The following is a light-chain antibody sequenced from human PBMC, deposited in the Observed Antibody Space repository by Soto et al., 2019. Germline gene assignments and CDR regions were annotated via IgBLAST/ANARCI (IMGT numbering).Light chain of an antibody. CDR3: LQDYNYPWT. CDR1: QGIRND. Sequence: AIQMTQSPSSLSASVGDRVTITCPASQGIRNDLGWYQQKPGKAPKLRIYAASSLQSAVPSRFSGSGSGTDFTLTISNLQPEDFATYYCLQDYNYPWTFGQGTKVDI. CDR2: AAS. J-gene: IGKJ1*01. V-gene: IGKV1-6*01.